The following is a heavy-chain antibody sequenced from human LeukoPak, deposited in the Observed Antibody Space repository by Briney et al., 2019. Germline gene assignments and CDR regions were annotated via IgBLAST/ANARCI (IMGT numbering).Heavy chain of an antibody. CDR1: GGSIRSGSHY. J-gene: IGHJ4*02. Sequence: PSETLSLTCTVSGGSIRSGSHYWAWIRQPPGKGLEWIGSIYYSGSTYYNPSLENRVTISIDTSKNHFSLKLSSLSAADTSVYYCAKRDDSGGNLVDLWGQGALVTVS. CDR3: AKRDDSGGNLVDL. CDR2: IYYSGST. D-gene: IGHD3-22*01. V-gene: IGHV4-39*02.